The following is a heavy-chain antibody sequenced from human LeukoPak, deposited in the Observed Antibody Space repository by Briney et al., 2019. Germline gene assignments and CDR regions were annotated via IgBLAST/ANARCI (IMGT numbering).Heavy chain of an antibody. V-gene: IGHV4-39*02. Sequence: PSETLSLTCTVSGDSISRSTYYWAWIRQPPGKGLEWIGSVYYGRSPYFNPSLESRATISVNTSKNHFSLKMSSVTAADTAVYYCARSSGTGTFSYWGQGTLVTVSS. CDR1: GDSISRSTYY. J-gene: IGHJ4*02. CDR2: VYYGRSP. D-gene: IGHD6-25*01. CDR3: ARSSGTGTFSY.